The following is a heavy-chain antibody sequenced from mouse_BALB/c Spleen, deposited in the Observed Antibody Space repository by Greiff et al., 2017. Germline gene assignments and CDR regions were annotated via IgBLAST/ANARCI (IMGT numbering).Heavy chain of an antibody. CDR1: GYTFTSYY. V-gene: IGHV1S56*01. CDR3: AREHYGSSLDY. J-gene: IGHJ2*01. CDR2: IYPGDGST. Sequence: QVQLQQSGPELVKPGASVKMSCKASGYTFTSYYIHWVKQRPGQGLEWIGWIYPGDGSTKYNEKFKGKTTLTADKSSSTAYMLLSSLTSEDSAIYFCAREHYGSSLDYWGQGTTLTVSS. D-gene: IGHD1-1*01.